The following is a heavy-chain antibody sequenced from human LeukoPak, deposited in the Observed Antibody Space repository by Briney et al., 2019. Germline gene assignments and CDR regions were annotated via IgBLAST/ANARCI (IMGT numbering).Heavy chain of an antibody. CDR1: GGSISSSSYY. CDR3: ARHIGEATGIAVAGIGY. CDR2: IYYSGST. V-gene: IGHV4-39*01. D-gene: IGHD6-19*01. J-gene: IGHJ4*02. Sequence: PSETLSLTCTVSGGSISSSSYYWGWIRQPPGKGLEWIGSIYYSGSTYYNPSLKSRVTISVDTSKNQFSLKLSSVTAAGTAVYYCARHIGEATGIAVAGIGYWGQGTLVTVSS.